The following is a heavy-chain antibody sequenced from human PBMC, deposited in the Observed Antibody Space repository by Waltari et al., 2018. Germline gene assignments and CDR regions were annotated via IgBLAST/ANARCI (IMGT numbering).Heavy chain of an antibody. CDR3: ARGIYGSGSYAGDY. CDR1: GFTFSSYS. J-gene: IGHJ4*02. CDR2: ISSSSSYI. Sequence: EVQLVESGGGLVKPGGSLRLSCAASGFTFSSYSMNWVRQAPGKGLEWVSSISSSSSYIYYADSGKGRFTISRDNAKNSLYLQMNSLRAEDTAVYYCARGIYGSGSYAGDYWGQGTLVTVSS. D-gene: IGHD3-10*01. V-gene: IGHV3-21*01.